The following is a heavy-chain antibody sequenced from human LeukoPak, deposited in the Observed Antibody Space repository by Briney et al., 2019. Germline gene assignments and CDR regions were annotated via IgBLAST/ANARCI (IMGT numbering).Heavy chain of an antibody. CDR2: IYPGDSDT. V-gene: IGHV5-51*01. D-gene: IGHD2-15*01. Sequence: NAGASLQISCKASGYIFANYWIGWVRQLPGKGLEWMGIIYPGDSDTRYSPSFQGQVTISADKSISTAYLQWSSLKASDTAMYYCARVEEVVAATWSAFDIWGQGTMVTVSS. CDR3: ARVEEVVAATWSAFDI. J-gene: IGHJ3*02. CDR1: GYIFANYW.